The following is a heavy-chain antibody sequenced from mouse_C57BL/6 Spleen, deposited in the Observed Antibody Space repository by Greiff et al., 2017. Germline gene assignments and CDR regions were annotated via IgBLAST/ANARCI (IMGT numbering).Heavy chain of an antibody. J-gene: IGHJ4*01. CDR2: INPSTGGT. CDR3: ARSDDYGSSWSAMDY. Sequence: VQLQQSGPELVKPGASVKISCKASGYSFTGYYMNWVKQSPEKSLEWIGEINPSTGGTTYNQKFKAKATLTVDKSSSTAYMQLKRLTSEDSAVYYCARSDDYGSSWSAMDYWGQGTSVTVSS. V-gene: IGHV1-42*01. D-gene: IGHD1-1*01. CDR1: GYSFTGYY.